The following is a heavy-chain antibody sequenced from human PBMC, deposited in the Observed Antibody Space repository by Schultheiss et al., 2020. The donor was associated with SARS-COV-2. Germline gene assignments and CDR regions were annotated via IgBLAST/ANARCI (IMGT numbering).Heavy chain of an antibody. D-gene: IGHD2-15*01. CDR1: GGSFSGYF. CDR3: ARVSYCSGGSCYPREKGTFDY. CDR2: VHHSGST. Sequence: SETLSLTCAVYGGSFSGYFWSWLRQPPGKGLEWIGEVHHSGSTNYNPSLKSRVTISVDTSKNQFSLKLSSVTAADTAVYYCARVSYCSGGSCYPREKGTFDYWGQGTLVTVSS. J-gene: IGHJ4*02. V-gene: IGHV4-34*01.